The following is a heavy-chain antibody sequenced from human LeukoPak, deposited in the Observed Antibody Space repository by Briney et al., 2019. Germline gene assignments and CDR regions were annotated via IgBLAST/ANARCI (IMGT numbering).Heavy chain of an antibody. J-gene: IGHJ4*02. CDR2: IRSSGSPR. V-gene: IGHV3-48*02. CDR3: VRDPDALDY. CDR1: GFTFSAYS. Sequence: GGSLRLSCAASGFTFSAYSMSWVRQAPGRGLEWVSYIRSSGSPRYYADSVKGRFTISRDNTKNSLYLQMDSLRDEDTAVYYCVRDPDALDYWGQGTLVTVSS.